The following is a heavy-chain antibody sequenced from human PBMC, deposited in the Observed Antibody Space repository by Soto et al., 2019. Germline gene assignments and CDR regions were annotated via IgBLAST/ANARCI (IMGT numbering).Heavy chain of an antibody. J-gene: IGHJ4*02. CDR2: IYYSGPT. D-gene: IGHD4-4*01. CDR1: GGSVSRDSNF. CDR3: ARGYSHYVN. Sequence: SETLSLTCTVSGGSVSRDSNFWSWIRQPPGKGLEWIGYIYYSGPTRYNPSLESRVTISIDSSKNQVSLNLTSVTAAATAVYYCARGYSHYVNWGPGTLVTVPS. V-gene: IGHV4-61*01.